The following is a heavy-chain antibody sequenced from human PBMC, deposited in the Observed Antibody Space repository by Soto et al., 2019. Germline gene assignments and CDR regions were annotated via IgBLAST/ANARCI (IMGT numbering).Heavy chain of an antibody. D-gene: IGHD3-3*01. V-gene: IGHV3-23*04. J-gene: IGHJ4*02. CDR3: AKEDRSNYDFWSGYYTPLYY. CDR1: GFTFSSYA. Sequence: EVQLVESGGGLVQPGGSLRLSCAASGFTFSSYAMSWVRQAPGKGLEWVSAISGSGGSTYYADSVKGRFTISRDNSKNTLYLQMNSLRAEDTAVYYCAKEDRSNYDFWSGYYTPLYYWGQGTLVTVSS. CDR2: ISGSGGST.